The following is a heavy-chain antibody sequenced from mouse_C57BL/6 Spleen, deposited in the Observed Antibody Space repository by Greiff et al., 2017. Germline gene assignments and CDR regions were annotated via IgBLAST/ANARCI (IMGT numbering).Heavy chain of an antibody. CDR3: ARSDTTVVDWFAY. CDR2: IYPGSGNT. V-gene: IGHV1-76*01. CDR1: GYTFTDYY. D-gene: IGHD1-1*01. J-gene: IGHJ3*01. Sequence: QVQLQQSGAELVRPGASVKLSCKASGYTFTDYYINWVKQRPGQGLEWIARIYPGSGNTYYNEKFKGKATLTAEKSSSTAYMQLSSLTSEDSAVYFCARSDTTVVDWFAYWGQGTLVTVSA.